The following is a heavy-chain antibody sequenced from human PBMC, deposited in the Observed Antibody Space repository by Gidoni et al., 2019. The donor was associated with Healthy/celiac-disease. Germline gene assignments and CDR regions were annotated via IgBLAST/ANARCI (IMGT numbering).Heavy chain of an antibody. V-gene: IGHV4-34*01. CDR3: ARSGDIAAAGTRQDY. CDR2: INHSGST. D-gene: IGHD6-13*01. CDR1: GGSFSGYY. J-gene: IGHJ4*02. Sequence: QVQLQQWGAGLLKPSETLSLTCAVYGGSFSGYYWSWTRQPPGKGLEWIGEINHSGSTNYNPSLKSRVTISVDTSKNQFSLKLSSVTAADTAVYYCARSGDIAAAGTRQDYWGQGTLVTVSS.